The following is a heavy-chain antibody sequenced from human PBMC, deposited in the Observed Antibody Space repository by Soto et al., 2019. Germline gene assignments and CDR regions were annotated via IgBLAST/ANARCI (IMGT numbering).Heavy chain of an antibody. CDR2: ISSSRSYI. J-gene: IGHJ4*02. D-gene: IGHD3-22*01. Sequence: GGSLRLSCAASGFTFSSYSMNWVRQAPGKGLEWVSCISSSRSYIYYADSVKGRFSISRDNAKNSLYLRVNSLRAEDMAVYYCARGTADYYDSSDYFEYWGQGTQVTVSS. V-gene: IGHV3-21*06. CDR3: ARGTADYYDSSDYFEY. CDR1: GFTFSSYS.